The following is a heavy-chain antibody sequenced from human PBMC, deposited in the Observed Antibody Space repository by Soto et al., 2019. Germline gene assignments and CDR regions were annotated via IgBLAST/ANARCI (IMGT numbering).Heavy chain of an antibody. CDR2: ISGSGGST. D-gene: IGHD3-3*01. CDR3: AKNRLRFLEWSTDAFEI. Sequence: GGSLRLSCAASGFTFSSYAMSWVRQAPVKGLEWVSAISGSGGSTYYADSVKGRFTISRDNSKNTLYLQMNSLRAADTAVYYCAKNRLRFLEWSTDAFEIWGQGTMVTVSS. CDR1: GFTFSSYA. V-gene: IGHV3-23*01. J-gene: IGHJ3*02.